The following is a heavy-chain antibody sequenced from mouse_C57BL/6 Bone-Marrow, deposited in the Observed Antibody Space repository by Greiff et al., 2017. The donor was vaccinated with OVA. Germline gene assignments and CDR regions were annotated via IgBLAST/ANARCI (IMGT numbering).Heavy chain of an antibody. J-gene: IGHJ2*01. CDR3: VREGDYPDY. V-gene: IGHV10-3*01. CDR1: GFTFNTYA. CDR2: IRSKSSNSET. Sequence: EVQLMESGGGLVQPKGSLKLSCAASGFTFNTYAMHWVRQTPGKGLEWVARIRSKSSNSETYYADSVKDRFTISRDDSQSMLYLQMNNLTTEDTAMYYCVREGDYPDYWGQGTTLTVSS. D-gene: IGHD2-4*01.